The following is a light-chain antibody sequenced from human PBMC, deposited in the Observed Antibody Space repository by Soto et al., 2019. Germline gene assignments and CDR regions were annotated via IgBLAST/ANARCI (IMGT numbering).Light chain of an antibody. CDR1: STDFVSYNR. Sequence: QSALTQPPSVSGSPGQSVTISCTGTSTDFVSYNRVSWYQQPPGTAPKLIIYEASTRPSGVPDRFSGSKSGNTASLNISGLQAADEADYYCSLYTSENTYVFGTGTKVTVL. V-gene: IGLV2-18*01. CDR3: SLYTSENTYV. CDR2: EAS. J-gene: IGLJ1*01.